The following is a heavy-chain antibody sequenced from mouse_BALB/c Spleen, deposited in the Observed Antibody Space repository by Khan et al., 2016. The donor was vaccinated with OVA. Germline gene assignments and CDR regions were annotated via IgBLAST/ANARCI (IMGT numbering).Heavy chain of an antibody. CDR3: ARAGYGSFAY. Sequence: QVQLQQSGPELVKPGASVRISCKASGYTFTSYYIHWVKQRPGKGLEWIGWIFPGNVNSNYNERFKGKATLTADKSSSTAYMQLSSLTSEDSAVYFCARAGYGSFAYWGQGTLVTVSA. D-gene: IGHD2-10*02. J-gene: IGHJ3*01. CDR1: GYTFTSYY. V-gene: IGHV1S56*01. CDR2: IFPGNVNS.